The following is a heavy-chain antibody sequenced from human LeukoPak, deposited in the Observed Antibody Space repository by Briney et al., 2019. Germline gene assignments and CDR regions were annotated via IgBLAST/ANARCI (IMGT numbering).Heavy chain of an antibody. V-gene: IGHV5-51*01. CDR3: AGRHLIGYCSSTSCPCYFDY. J-gene: IGHJ4*02. Sequence: GESLKISCKGSGYSFTSYWIGWVRQMPGKGLEWMGIIYPGDSDTRYSPSFQGQVTISADKSISTAYLQWSSLKASDTAMYYCAGRHLIGYCSSTSCPCYFDYWGQGTLVTVSS. CDR2: IYPGDSDT. CDR1: GYSFTSYW. D-gene: IGHD2-2*01.